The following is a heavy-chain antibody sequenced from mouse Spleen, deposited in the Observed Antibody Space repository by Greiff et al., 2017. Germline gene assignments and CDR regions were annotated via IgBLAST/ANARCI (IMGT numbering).Heavy chain of an antibody. Sequence: QVQLQQPGAELVRPGSSVKLSCKASGYTFTSYWMHWVKQRPIQGLEWIGNIDPSDSETHYNQKFKDKATLTVDKSSSTAYMQLSSLTSEDSAVYYCARRDYYGPHWYFDVWGAGTTVTVSS. CDR3: ARRDYYGPHWYFDV. J-gene: IGHJ1*01. CDR2: IDPSDSET. CDR1: GYTFTSYW. V-gene: IGHV1-52*01. D-gene: IGHD1-2*01.